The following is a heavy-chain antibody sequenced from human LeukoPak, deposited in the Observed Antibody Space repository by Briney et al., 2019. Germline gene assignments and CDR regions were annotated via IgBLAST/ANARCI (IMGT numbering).Heavy chain of an antibody. V-gene: IGHV3-30-3*01. CDR3: ARVEFRLGYRDYYFDY. CDR2: ISYDGSNK. CDR1: GFTFSSYA. J-gene: IGHJ4*02. Sequence: PGGSLRLSCAASGFTFSSYAMHWVRQAPGKGLEWVAVISYDGSNKYYADSVKGRFTISGDNSKNTLYLQMNSLRAEDTAVYYCARVEFRLGYRDYYFDYWGQGTLVTVSS. D-gene: IGHD5-18*01.